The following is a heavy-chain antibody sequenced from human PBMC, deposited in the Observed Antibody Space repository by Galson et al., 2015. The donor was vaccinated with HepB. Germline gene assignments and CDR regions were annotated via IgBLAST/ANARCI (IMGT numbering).Heavy chain of an antibody. CDR3: ASEDSGTYRVYKWFAP. D-gene: IGHD1-26*01. V-gene: IGHV4-39*02. CDR2: INYSGRT. J-gene: IGHJ5*02. CDR1: GGSISHKSYF. Sequence: LSLTCTASGGSISHKSYFWGWIRQSPGKGLEWIGSINYSGRTYYNPSLKSRVTISVDASKNQFSLKLSSVTAPDTAVYYCASEDSGTYRVYKWFAPWGQGTLVTVSS.